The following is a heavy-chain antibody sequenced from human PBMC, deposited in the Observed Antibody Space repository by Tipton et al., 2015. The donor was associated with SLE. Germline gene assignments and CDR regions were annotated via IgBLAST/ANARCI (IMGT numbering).Heavy chain of an antibody. V-gene: IGHV4-59*01. J-gene: IGHJ4*02. CDR1: GGSISCFY. Sequence: TLSLTCTVPGGSISCFYCSWIRQPPGQGLEWLGYIYYSGSPNYNPPLKSRVTISVDTSKNQFSLKLSSVTAADTAVYYCARGYLRSSWTVDYFDYWGQGTLVTVSS. D-gene: IGHD6-13*01. CDR3: ARGYLRSSWTVDYFDY. CDR2: IYYSGSP.